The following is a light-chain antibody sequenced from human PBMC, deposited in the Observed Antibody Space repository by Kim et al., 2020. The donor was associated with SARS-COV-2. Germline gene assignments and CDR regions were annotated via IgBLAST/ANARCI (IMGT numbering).Light chain of an antibody. CDR3: QQYESYST. CDR1: QNIRAW. Sequence: PASVGDRVTITCRASQNIRAWLAWYQQKPGKAPKLLIYDGSILESGVPSRFSGSGSGTDFTLTINSLQPDDFATYYCQQYESYSTFGQGTKVDIK. J-gene: IGKJ1*01. V-gene: IGKV1-5*01. CDR2: DGS.